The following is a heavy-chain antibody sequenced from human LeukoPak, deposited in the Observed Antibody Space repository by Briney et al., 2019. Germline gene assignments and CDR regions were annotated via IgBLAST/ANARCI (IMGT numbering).Heavy chain of an antibody. CDR3: GRHKDYGDYFDY. CDR1: GGSISTYY. CDR2: IHSNGNT. V-gene: IGHV4-59*08. J-gene: IGHJ4*02. Sequence: SETLSLTCTVSGGSISTYYWRWIRQPPGQALEWIGYIHSNGNTNYNPSLESRVTMSVDTSKNQFSLKVPSVTAADTAVYYCGRHKDYGDYFDYWGQGTLVTVSS. D-gene: IGHD4-17*01.